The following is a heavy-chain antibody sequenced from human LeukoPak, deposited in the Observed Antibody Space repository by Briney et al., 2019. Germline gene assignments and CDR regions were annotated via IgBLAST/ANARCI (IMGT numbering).Heavy chain of an antibody. D-gene: IGHD6-13*01. J-gene: IGHJ4*02. Sequence: ASVKVSCKASGGTFSSYAISWVRQAPGQGLEWMGGIIPIFGTANYAQKFQGRVTITADESTSTAYMELSSLRSEDTAVYYCAKDYGSWPYYLDYWGQGTLVTVSS. CDR2: IIPIFGTA. V-gene: IGHV1-69*13. CDR3: AKDYGSWPYYLDY. CDR1: GGTFSSYA.